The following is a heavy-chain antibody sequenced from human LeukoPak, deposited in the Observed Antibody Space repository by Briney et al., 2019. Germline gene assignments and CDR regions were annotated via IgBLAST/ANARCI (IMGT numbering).Heavy chain of an antibody. CDR2: IIHICGKA. J-gene: IGHJ4*02. Sequence: AATVTVSCMASGGTFSSYAISWVRQAPSQELEWMGGIIHICGKANYPQNLQGRVTSTADQSTSTGYMDLSTLSSEDKAVYYCAIRGADYVWGSYRSGSFDYWGQGTLVTVSS. CDR3: AIRGADYVWGSYRSGSFDY. V-gene: IGHV1-69*13. CDR1: GGTFSSYA. D-gene: IGHD3-16*02.